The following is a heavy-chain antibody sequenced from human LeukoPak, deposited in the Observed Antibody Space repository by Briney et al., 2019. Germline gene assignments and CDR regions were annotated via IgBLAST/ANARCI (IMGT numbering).Heavy chain of an antibody. Sequence: SETLSLTCTVSGDPISSGVYSWSWIPQPAGRGLEWIGRISSSRSTNYTPSLNSPVTISVDTSKNQFSLKLSSVTAADTAVYYCARRGQQLDPYYYYYYYMDVWGKGTTVTIFS. J-gene: IGHJ6*03. D-gene: IGHD6-13*01. CDR1: GDPISSGVYS. CDR2: ISSSRST. V-gene: IGHV4-61*02. CDR3: ARRGQQLDPYYYYYYYMDV.